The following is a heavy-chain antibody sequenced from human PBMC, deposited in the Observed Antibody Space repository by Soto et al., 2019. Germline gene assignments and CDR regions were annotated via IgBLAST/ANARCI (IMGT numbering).Heavy chain of an antibody. CDR1: GGTFTGSI. Sequence: PSGTLALSCAVQGGTFTGSICTLIRQPPGKVLQWIGQINHSGSIYYDPSLKSRVIITLFTSNDQFSLELDSVTAADTAVYYCARGLITGSCYSGGWYDFGYCGQRTPVTVPS. V-gene: IGHV4-34*01. D-gene: IGHD2-15*01. CDR3: ARGLITGSCYSGGWYDFGY. J-gene: IGHJ4*02. CDR2: INHSGSI.